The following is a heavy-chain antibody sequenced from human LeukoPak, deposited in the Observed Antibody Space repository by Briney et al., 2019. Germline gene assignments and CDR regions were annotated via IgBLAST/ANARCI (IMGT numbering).Heavy chain of an antibody. J-gene: IGHJ3*01. CDR1: GFTFSDYY. Sequence: GGSLRPSCVASGFTFSDYYMSWVRQAPGKALEWVSYISSSLDAIQYTDSVKGRFTISRDNAKNSLYLQMDSLRAEDTAFYYCARDQRMWTLPGGDAFDLWGQGTMVTVSS. CDR3: ARDQRMWTLPGGDAFDL. D-gene: IGHD2-2*01. CDR2: ISSSLDAI. V-gene: IGHV3-11*01.